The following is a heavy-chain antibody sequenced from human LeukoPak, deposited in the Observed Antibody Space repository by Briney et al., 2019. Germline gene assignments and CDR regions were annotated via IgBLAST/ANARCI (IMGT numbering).Heavy chain of an antibody. J-gene: IGHJ6*03. D-gene: IGHD5-12*01. V-gene: IGHV4-4*07. CDR3: ARSRLRQLPRSSYSYYYYMDV. CDR2: IYTSGST. Sequence: SETLSLTCTVSGGSISSYYWSWIRQPAGKGLEWIGRIYTSGSTNYNPSLKSRVTMSVDTSKNQFSLKLSSVTAADTAVYYCARSRLRQLPRSSYSYYYYMDVWGKGTTVTVSS. CDR1: GGSISSYY.